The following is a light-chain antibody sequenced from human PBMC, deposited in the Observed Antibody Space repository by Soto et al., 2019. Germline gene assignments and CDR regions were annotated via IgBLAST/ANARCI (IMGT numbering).Light chain of an antibody. CDR2: GAS. J-gene: IGKJ5*01. CDR1: QDMSTY. Sequence: DIQMTQSQSSLSASVGDRVTISCRASQDMSTYVAWYQQKPGEAPKLLIYGASTLRSGVPSRFSGSESGAVFTLTISSLQPEDFATYYCQQLHSYPITFGQGTRLEIK. V-gene: IGKV1-9*01. CDR3: QQLHSYPIT.